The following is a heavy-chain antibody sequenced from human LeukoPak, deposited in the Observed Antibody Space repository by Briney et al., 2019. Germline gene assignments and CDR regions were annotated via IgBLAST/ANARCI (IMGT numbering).Heavy chain of an antibody. V-gene: IGHV3-64D*06. Sequence: GGSLRLSCSASGFTFSSYAMHWVRQAPGKGLEDVSAISSNGVARYYADSVRGRFTISRDNSKNTLYLQMSSLRVEDTAVYYCVKRSGYNYDYWGQGTLVTVSS. CDR2: ISSNGVAR. CDR3: VKRSGYNYDY. J-gene: IGHJ4*02. CDR1: GFTFSSYA. D-gene: IGHD5-18*01.